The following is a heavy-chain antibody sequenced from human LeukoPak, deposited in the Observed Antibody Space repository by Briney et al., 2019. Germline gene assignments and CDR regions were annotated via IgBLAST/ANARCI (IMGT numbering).Heavy chain of an antibody. D-gene: IGHD2-2*01. CDR2: ISYDGSNK. Sequence: GGSLRLSCAASGFTFSSYGMHWVRQAPGKGLEWVAVISYDGSNKYYADSVKGRFTISRDNSKNTLYLQMNSLRAEDTDVYYCATADCSSTSCYRLWSQGTLVTVSS. CDR1: GFTFSSYG. V-gene: IGHV3-30*03. J-gene: IGHJ4*02. CDR3: ATADCSSTSCYRL.